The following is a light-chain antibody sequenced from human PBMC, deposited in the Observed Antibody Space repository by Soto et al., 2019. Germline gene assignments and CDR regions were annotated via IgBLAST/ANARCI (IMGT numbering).Light chain of an antibody. J-gene: IGLJ1*01. CDR3: SPYASSSTHV. Sequence: QSALTQPASVSGSPGQSITISCTGTSSDVGSYNLVSWYQQHPGKAPQLMIYEVSKRPSGVSNRFSGSKSGNTASLTISGLQAEDEAHYHGSPYASSSTHVSGPGTKLTVL. CDR1: SSDVGSYNL. V-gene: IGLV2-23*02. CDR2: EVS.